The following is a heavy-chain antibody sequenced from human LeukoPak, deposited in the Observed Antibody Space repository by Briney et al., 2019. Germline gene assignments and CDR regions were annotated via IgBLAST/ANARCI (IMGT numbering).Heavy chain of an antibody. CDR3: ARDLFLELLPHSTRKYGMDV. Sequence: GSLRLSCAASGFTFNIYSMNLVRQAPGKGMEWVSYISGSSNTIYYADSVKGRFTISRDNAKNSLYLQMNSLRDEDTAVYYCARDLFLELLPHSTRKYGMDVWGQGTTVTVSS. V-gene: IGHV3-48*02. CDR1: GFTFNIYS. J-gene: IGHJ6*02. D-gene: IGHD3-3*01. CDR2: ISGSSNTI.